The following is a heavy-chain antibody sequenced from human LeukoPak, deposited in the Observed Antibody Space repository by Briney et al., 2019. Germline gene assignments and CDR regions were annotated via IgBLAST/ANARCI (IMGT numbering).Heavy chain of an antibody. D-gene: IGHD6-13*01. Sequence: GGSLRLPCAASGFTFSDYYMSWIRQAPGKGLEWVSYISSSGSTIYYADSVKGRFTISRDNAKNSLYLQMNSLRAEDTAVYYCARASGAAAGIWYYYYYMDVWGKGTTVTVSS. CDR1: GFTFSDYY. CDR3: ARASGAAAGIWYYYYYMDV. J-gene: IGHJ6*03. V-gene: IGHV3-11*04. CDR2: ISSSGSTI.